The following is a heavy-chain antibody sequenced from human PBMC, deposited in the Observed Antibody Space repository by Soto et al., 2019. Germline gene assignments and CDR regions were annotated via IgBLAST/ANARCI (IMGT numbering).Heavy chain of an antibody. D-gene: IGHD3-22*01. CDR2: IWNNGRT. V-gene: IGHV3-53*01. J-gene: IGHJ4*02. CDR3: AREIYDDYDSSGFDH. Sequence: GGSLRLSCAVSGFTVTNNHVTWVRQSTGKGLECVSVIWNNGRTSYADAVKGRFTISRDNAKNTLSLQMNSLRAEDTAVYYCAREIYDDYDSSGFDHWGQGTLVTVSS. CDR1: GFTVTNNH.